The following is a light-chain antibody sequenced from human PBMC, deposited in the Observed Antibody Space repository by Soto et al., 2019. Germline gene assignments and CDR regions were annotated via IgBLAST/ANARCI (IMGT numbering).Light chain of an antibody. Sequence: IQMTQSPSSLSASVGDRVTITCRASQDIYTYLAWYQHRPGKAPELLIYGASTLQAGVPSRFSGGGSGTHFVLTISSLPPEDVATYYCPHYNRAPWTFGQGTKV. CDR2: GAS. V-gene: IGKV1-27*01. J-gene: IGKJ1*01. CDR1: QDIYTY. CDR3: PHYNRAPWT.